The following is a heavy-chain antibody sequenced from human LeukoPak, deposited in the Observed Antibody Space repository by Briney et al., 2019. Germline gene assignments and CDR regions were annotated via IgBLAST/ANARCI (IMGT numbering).Heavy chain of an antibody. CDR1: GFTFSSYA. D-gene: IGHD6-19*01. V-gene: IGHV3-23*01. Sequence: PGGPLRLSCAASGFTFSSYAMSWVRQAPGKGLEWVSAISGSDGSTYYTDSVKGRFTISGDHSKNTLYLQMNSLRAEDTAVYYCAKALYSSGWYVYYWGQGTLVTVSS. CDR2: ISGSDGST. CDR3: AKALYSSGWYVYY. J-gene: IGHJ4*02.